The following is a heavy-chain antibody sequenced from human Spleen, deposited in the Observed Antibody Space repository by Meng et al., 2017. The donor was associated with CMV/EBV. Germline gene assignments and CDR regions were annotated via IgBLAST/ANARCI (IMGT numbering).Heavy chain of an antibody. CDR3: ARGRAADAFDI. J-gene: IGHJ3*02. CDR2: INHSEST. V-gene: IGHV4-34*01. D-gene: IGHD2-15*01. Sequence: SETLSLTCAVYGESFSAYYWSWIRQPPGKGLEWIGEINHSESTNYNPSPKSRVTMSVDTSKNQFSLKLSSVTAADTAMYYCARGRAADAFDIWGQGTMVTVSS. CDR1: GESFSAYY.